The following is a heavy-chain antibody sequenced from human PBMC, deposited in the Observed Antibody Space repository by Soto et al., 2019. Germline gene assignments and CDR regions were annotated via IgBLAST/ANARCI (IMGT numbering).Heavy chain of an antibody. CDR3: AREYGGFDNGLDV. CDR1: GDSIRSYY. J-gene: IGHJ6*02. Sequence: SETLSLTCTVSGDSIRSYYWTWIRQPPGKGLELIGYIYYSGSTRYNPSPKSRVTISVDMSKNQFSLKLSSVIAADTAVYYCAREYGGFDNGLDVWGQGTAVTVSS. V-gene: IGHV4-59*01. D-gene: IGHD2-15*01. CDR2: IYYSGST.